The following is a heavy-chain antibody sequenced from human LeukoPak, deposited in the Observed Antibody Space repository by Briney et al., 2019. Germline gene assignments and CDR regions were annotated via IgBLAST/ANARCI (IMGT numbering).Heavy chain of an antibody. CDR2: IIPIFGTA. J-gene: IGHJ3*02. CDR1: GYTFSSYA. D-gene: IGHD6-19*01. V-gene: IGHV1-69*13. Sequence: GASVKVSCKASGYTFSSYAISWVRQAPGQGLEWMGGIIPIFGTANYAQKFQGRVTITADESTSTAYMELSSLRSEDTAVYYCARDGLDSGWTQWRYDAFDIWGQGTMVTVSS. CDR3: ARDGLDSGWTQWRYDAFDI.